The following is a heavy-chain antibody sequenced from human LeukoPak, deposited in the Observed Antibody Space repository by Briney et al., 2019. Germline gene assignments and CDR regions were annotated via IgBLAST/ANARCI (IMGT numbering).Heavy chain of an antibody. CDR3: ARVVTSLVYSPNELPYYYYGMDV. CDR2: IIPIFGTA. Sequence: ASVKVSCKASGGTFSSYAISWVRQAPGQGLEWMGGIIPIFGTANYAQKFQGRVTITADESTSTAYMELSSLRSEDTAVYYCARVVTSLVYSPNELPYYYYGMDVWSQGTTVTVSS. D-gene: IGHD2-21*02. V-gene: IGHV1-69*13. CDR1: GGTFSSYA. J-gene: IGHJ6*02.